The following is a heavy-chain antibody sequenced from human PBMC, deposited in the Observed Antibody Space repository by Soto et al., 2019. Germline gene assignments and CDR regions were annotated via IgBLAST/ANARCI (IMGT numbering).Heavy chain of an antibody. CDR1: GFTIRNYW. J-gene: IGHJ4*02. D-gene: IGHD3-10*01. V-gene: IGHV3-74*01. CDR2: INGDGST. Sequence: EVQLVESGGGLVQPGGSLRLSCAASGFTIRNYWMHWVRQVPGKGLVWVSRINGDGSTNYADSVKGRFTISSDNAKNTLYVQMNTLRVEDTAVYYCARDSPLVRGVGFDYWGPGTLVTVSS. CDR3: ARDSPLVRGVGFDY.